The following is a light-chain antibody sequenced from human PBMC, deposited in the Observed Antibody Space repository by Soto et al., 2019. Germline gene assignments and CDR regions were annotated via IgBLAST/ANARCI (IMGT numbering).Light chain of an antibody. CDR1: QSISMY. J-gene: IGKJ1*01. CDR2: QAS. V-gene: IGKV1-5*03. CDR3: LQYNNYPWT. Sequence: DIQMTQSPSTLSASVGDRVTITCRASQSISMYLAWFQQKPGKAPKFLIYQASTLERGVPSRFSGSGSGTEFTLTISSLQPDDFSAYYCLQYNNYPWTFGQGTTVEI.